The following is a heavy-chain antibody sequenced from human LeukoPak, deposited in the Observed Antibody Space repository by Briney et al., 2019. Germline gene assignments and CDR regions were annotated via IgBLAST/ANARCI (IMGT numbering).Heavy chain of an antibody. CDR3: ARDSRYYYDSSGYYGNDY. J-gene: IGHJ4*02. D-gene: IGHD3-22*01. CDR1: GYTFTGYY. V-gene: IGHV1-2*02. CDR2: INPNGGGT. Sequence: GASVKVSCKASGYTFTGYYMHWVRQAPGQGLEWMGWINPNGGGTNYAQKLQGRVTMTTDTPTSTAYMELRSLRSDDTAVYYCARDSRYYYDSSGYYGNDYWGQGTLVTVSS.